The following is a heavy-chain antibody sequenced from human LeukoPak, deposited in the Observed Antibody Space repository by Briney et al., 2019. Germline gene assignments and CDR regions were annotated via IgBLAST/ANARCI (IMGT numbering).Heavy chain of an antibody. V-gene: IGHV3-21*01. Sequence: GGSLRLSCAASGFTFSSYSMNWVRQAPGKGLEWVSSIGSSSSYIYYADSVRGRFSISRDNAKNSLYLQMNSLRAEDTAVYYCARGATVRTPPLDYWGQGTLVTVSS. J-gene: IGHJ4*02. CDR1: GFTFSSYS. D-gene: IGHD4-23*01. CDR2: IGSSSSYI. CDR3: ARGATVRTPPLDY.